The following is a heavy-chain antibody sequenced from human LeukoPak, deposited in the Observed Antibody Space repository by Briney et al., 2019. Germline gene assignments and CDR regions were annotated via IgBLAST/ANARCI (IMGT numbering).Heavy chain of an antibody. Sequence: SQTLSLTCAVSGVSISSGGYSWSWIRQPPGKGLEWIGYIYHSGSTYYNPSLKSQVTISVDRSKNQFSLKLSSVTAADTAVYYCARVITNYYDSSGYLDAFDIWGQGTMVTVSS. D-gene: IGHD3-22*01. CDR1: GVSISSGGYS. CDR2: IYHSGST. CDR3: ARVITNYYDSSGYLDAFDI. J-gene: IGHJ3*02. V-gene: IGHV4-30-2*01.